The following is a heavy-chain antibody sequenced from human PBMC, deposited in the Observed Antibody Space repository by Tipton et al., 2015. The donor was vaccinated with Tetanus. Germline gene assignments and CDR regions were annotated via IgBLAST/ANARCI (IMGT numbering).Heavy chain of an antibody. CDR1: GGSISGSEYY. CDR2: IYVSGTT. J-gene: IGHJ4*02. CDR3: ASSLWFGELSYYFDY. D-gene: IGHD3-10*01. V-gene: IGHV4-39*01. Sequence: TLSLTCTVSGGSISGSEYYWGWIRQPPGKGLEWIGSIYVSGTTYYFPSLKSRVTISIDTSMNQLSLKLSSVTAADTAVYYCASSLWFGELSYYFDYWGQGTLVTVSS.